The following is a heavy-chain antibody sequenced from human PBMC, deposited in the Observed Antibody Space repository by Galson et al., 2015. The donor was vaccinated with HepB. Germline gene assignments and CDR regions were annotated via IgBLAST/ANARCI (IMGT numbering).Heavy chain of an antibody. CDR1: GDSISTNNW. Sequence: SETLSLTCAVSGDSISTNNWWSWVRQPPGKGLEWIGEIYHSGNTNYNSSLKSRVTISVDKSKNQFSLNLRSVTAADTAMYFCARRDSCSGGNCYTNYFDCWGQGILVTVSS. CDR2: IYHSGNT. CDR3: ARRDSCSGGNCYTNYFDC. V-gene: IGHV4-4*02. J-gene: IGHJ4*02. D-gene: IGHD2-15*01.